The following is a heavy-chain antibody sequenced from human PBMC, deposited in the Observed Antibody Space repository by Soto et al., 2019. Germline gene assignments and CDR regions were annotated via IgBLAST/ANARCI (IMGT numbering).Heavy chain of an antibody. CDR2: IYYSGST. Sequence: SETLSLTCAVSGYSISSSNWWGWIRQPPGKGLEWIGYIYYSGSTYYNPSLKSRVTMSVDTSKNQFSLKLSSVTAVDTAVYYCARKGRGGDLPFDYWGQGTLVTVSS. CDR3: ARKGRGGDLPFDY. CDR1: GYSISSSNW. J-gene: IGHJ4*02. V-gene: IGHV4-28*01. D-gene: IGHD2-21*02.